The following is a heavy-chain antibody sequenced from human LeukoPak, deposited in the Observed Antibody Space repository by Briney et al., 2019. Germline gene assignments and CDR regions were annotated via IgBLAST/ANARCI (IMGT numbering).Heavy chain of an antibody. CDR2: ISYDGSNK. CDR1: GFTFSSYA. D-gene: IGHD2-2*01. J-gene: IGHJ6*02. Sequence: GGSLRLSCAASGFTFSSYAMHWVRQAPGKGLEWVAVISYDGSNKYYADSVKGRFTISRDNSKNTLYLQMNSLRAEDTAVYYCARSDIVVVPAANDYGMDVWGQGTTVTVSS. CDR3: ARSDIVVVPAANDYGMDV. V-gene: IGHV3-30-3*01.